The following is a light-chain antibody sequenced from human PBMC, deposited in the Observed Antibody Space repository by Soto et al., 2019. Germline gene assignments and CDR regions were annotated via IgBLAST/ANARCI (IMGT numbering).Light chain of an antibody. CDR2: GNS. CDR1: SSNIGAGSD. J-gene: IGLJ2*01. V-gene: IGLV1-40*01. CDR3: QYYDSSLSVV. Sequence: QSVLPQPPSVSGAPGQRVTISCTGSSSNIGAGSDVHWYQQLPGTAPKLLIYGNSNRPSGVPDRFSGSKSGTSASLAITGLQAEDEAEYSCQYYDSSLSVVVGGGTKLTVL.